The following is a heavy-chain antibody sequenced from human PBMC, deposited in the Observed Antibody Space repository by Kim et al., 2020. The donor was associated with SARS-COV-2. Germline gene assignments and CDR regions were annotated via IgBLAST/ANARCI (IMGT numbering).Heavy chain of an antibody. J-gene: IGHJ4*02. V-gene: IGHV1-3*01. CDR1: GYTFTSYA. CDR2: INAGNGNT. D-gene: IGHD3-22*01. Sequence: ASVKVSCKASGYTFTSYAMHWVRQAPGQRLEWMGWINAGNGNTKYSQKFQGRVTITRDTSASTAYMELSSLRSEDTAVYYCARVRVEYYDSSFYRDWGQGTLVTVSS. CDR3: ARVRVEYYDSSFYRD.